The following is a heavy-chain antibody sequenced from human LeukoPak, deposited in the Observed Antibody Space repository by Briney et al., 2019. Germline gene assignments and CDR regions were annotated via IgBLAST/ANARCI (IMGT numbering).Heavy chain of an antibody. J-gene: IGHJ4*02. D-gene: IGHD3-10*01. CDR3: ARHAPGGFGELEPFDY. V-gene: IGHV4-39*01. Sequence: SETLSLTCTVSGDSINSSNSYWGWIRQSPGKGLECIGTIYYRGSTYYNPSLKSRVTISVDTSKNQFSLRLSSVTAADTAVYYCARHAPGGFGELEPFDYWGQGILVTVSS. CDR2: IYYRGST. CDR1: GDSINSSNSY.